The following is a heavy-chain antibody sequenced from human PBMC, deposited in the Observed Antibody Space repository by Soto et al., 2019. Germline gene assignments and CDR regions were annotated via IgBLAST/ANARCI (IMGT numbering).Heavy chain of an antibody. CDR2: IYYSGST. CDR3: ARHDVRVWFGELHTYFDY. Sequence: PSEPLSLTCTVSGGSISSYYWSWIRQPPGKGLEWIGYIYYSGSTNYNPSLKSRVTISVDTSKNQFSLKLSSVTAADTAVYYCARHDVRVWFGELHTYFDYWGQGTLVTVSS. J-gene: IGHJ4*02. V-gene: IGHV4-59*08. D-gene: IGHD3-10*01. CDR1: GGSISSYY.